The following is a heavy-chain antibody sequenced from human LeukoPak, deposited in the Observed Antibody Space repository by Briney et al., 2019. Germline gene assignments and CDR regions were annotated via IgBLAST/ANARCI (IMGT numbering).Heavy chain of an antibody. CDR3: AGRTLGYFQH. D-gene: IGHD2-2*01. J-gene: IGHJ1*01. Sequence: PSETLSLTCTVSGYSISSGYYWGWIRQPPGKGLEWIGGIYHSGSTYYNPSLKSRVTISVDTSKNQFSLKLSSVTAADTAVYYCAGRTLGYFQHWGQGTLVTVSS. V-gene: IGHV4-38-2*02. CDR2: IYHSGST. CDR1: GYSISSGYY.